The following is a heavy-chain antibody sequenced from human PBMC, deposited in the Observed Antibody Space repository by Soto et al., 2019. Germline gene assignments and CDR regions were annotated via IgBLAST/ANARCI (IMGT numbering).Heavy chain of an antibody. CDR3: ARDPIVVVITPNYFDY. D-gene: IGHD3-22*01. J-gene: IGHJ4*02. Sequence: RLSCAASGFTFSSYAMHWVRQAPGKGLEWVAVISYDGSNKYYADSVKGRFTISRDNSKNTLYLQMNSLRAGDTAVYYCARDPIVVVITPNYFDYWGQGTLVTVSS. CDR2: ISYDGSNK. CDR1: GFTFSSYA. V-gene: IGHV3-30-3*01.